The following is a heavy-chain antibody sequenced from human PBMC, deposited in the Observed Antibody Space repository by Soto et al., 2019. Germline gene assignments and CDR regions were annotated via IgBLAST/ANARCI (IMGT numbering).Heavy chain of an antibody. V-gene: IGHV3-9*01. CDR3: AKEIYSGYDTDDYFDY. D-gene: IGHD5-12*01. J-gene: IGHJ4*02. CDR2: ISWNSGSI. CDR1: GFTFDDYA. Sequence: EVQLVESGGGLVQPGRSLRLSCAASGFTFDDYAMHWVRQAPGKGLEWVSGISWNSGSIGYADSVKGRFTISRDNAKNSLYLQMNSLRAEDTALYYCAKEIYSGYDTDDYFDYWGQGTLVTVSS.